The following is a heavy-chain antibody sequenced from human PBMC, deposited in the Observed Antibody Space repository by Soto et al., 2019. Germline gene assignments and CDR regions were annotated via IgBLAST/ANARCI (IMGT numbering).Heavy chain of an antibody. J-gene: IGHJ4*02. Sequence: LETLSLTCTVSGGSNSSYYLSWIRQPPGEGLEWIGYIYYSGSTNSNPSLKSRVTISVDTSENQFSLKLSSVTAADTAVYYCARLQYNFDYWGQGTLVTVSS. CDR3: ARLQYNFDY. D-gene: IGHD1-1*01. CDR2: IYYSGST. V-gene: IGHV4-59*08. CDR1: GGSNSSYY.